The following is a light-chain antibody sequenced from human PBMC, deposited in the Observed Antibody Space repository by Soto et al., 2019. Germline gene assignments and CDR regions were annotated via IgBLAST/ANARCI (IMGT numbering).Light chain of an antibody. V-gene: IGLV2-14*01. J-gene: IGLJ1*01. CDR2: EVS. CDR1: SSDVGGYNY. Sequence: QSALTQPAAVSGSPGQSITLSCTGTSSDVGGYNYVSWYQQHPGKAPKLMIYEVSNRPSGVSNRFSGPKSGNTASLTISGLQAEDEADYYCSSYTSSSTLVFGTGTKVTVL. CDR3: SSYTSSSTLV.